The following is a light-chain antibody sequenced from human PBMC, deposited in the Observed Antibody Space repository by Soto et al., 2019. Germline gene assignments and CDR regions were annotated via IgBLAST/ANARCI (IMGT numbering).Light chain of an antibody. V-gene: IGKV3-15*01. Sequence: EIVMTQYPATLPVSPGERATLSCRGRQSVSSNLGWDQQEPGQGHRFLIYGASTSAAGIPDRFSGSGSGTEFTLTISGLQSDDFAVYYCQQFKNWPTWTFGQGTKVDIK. CDR1: QSVSSN. CDR2: GAS. J-gene: IGKJ1*01. CDR3: QQFKNWPTWT.